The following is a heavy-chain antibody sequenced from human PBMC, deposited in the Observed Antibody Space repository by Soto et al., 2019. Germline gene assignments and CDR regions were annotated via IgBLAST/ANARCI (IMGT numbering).Heavy chain of an antibody. CDR1: GFTFSTYG. V-gene: IGHV3-33*01. CDR2: IWYDGSSQ. J-gene: IGHJ4*02. CDR3: ARGGATMASPDY. D-gene: IGHD3-10*01. Sequence: GGSLRLSCAASGFTFSTYGMHWVRQAPGKGLEWVALIWYDGSSQHYADSVKGRFTITRDKSKNTLYLQMNSLKAEDTAVYYCARGGATMASPDYWGQGTLVTVSS.